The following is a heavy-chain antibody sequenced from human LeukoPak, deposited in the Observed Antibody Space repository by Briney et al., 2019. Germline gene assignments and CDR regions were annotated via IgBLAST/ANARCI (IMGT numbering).Heavy chain of an antibody. CDR2: MYTSGST. CDR3: ARDLGRRVTAIGYGPREYYYYMDV. Sequence: SETLSLTCTVSGGSISSYSWSWIRQPAVKGLEWIGRMYTSGSTKYNPSLKSRVTMSVDTSKNQFSLKLSSVTAADTAVYYCARDLGRRVTAIGYGPREYYYYMDVWGKGTTVTISS. J-gene: IGHJ6*03. V-gene: IGHV4-4*07. D-gene: IGHD2-21*02. CDR1: GGSISSYS.